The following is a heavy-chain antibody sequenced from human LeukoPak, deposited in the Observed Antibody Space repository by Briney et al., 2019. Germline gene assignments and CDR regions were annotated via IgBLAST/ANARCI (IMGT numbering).Heavy chain of an antibody. CDR3: ASYRYGVKYFQH. D-gene: IGHD3-3*01. Sequence: SETLSLTCAVYGGSFSGYYWSWIRQPPGKGLEWIGEINHSGSTNYNPSLKSRVTISVDTSKNQFSLKLSSVTAADTAVYYCASYRYGVKYFQHLGQGTLVTVSS. CDR2: INHSGST. V-gene: IGHV4-34*01. CDR1: GGSFSGYY. J-gene: IGHJ1*01.